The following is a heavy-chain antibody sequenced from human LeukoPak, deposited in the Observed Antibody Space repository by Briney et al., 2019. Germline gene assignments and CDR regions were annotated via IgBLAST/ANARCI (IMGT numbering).Heavy chain of an antibody. CDR2: INHSGST. CDR3: ARGVRSSIYSYGFMNY. Sequence: SETLSLTCAVYGGSFSGYYWSWIRHPPGKGLEWIGEINHSGSTNYNPSLKSRVTISVDTSKNQFSLKLSSVTAADTAVYYCARGVRSSIYSYGFMNYWGQGTLVTVSS. D-gene: IGHD5-18*01. CDR1: GGSFSGYY. J-gene: IGHJ4*02. V-gene: IGHV4-34*01.